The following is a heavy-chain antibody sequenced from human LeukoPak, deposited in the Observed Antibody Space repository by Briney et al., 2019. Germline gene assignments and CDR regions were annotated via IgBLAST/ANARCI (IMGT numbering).Heavy chain of an antibody. CDR2: ISSSSSYI. V-gene: IGHV3-21*01. CDR3: ARGVAARPRWFDP. J-gene: IGHJ5*02. D-gene: IGHD6-6*01. CDR1: GFTFSSYS. Sequence: PGGSLRLSCAASGFTFSSYSMNWVRQAPGKGLEWVSSISSSSSYIYYADSVKGRFTISRDNAKNSLYLQMNGLRAEDTAVYYCARGVAARPRWFDPWGQGTLVTVSS.